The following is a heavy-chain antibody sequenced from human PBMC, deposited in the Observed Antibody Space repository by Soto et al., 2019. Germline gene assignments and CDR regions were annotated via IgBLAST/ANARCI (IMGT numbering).Heavy chain of an antibody. Sequence: ASVKVSCKASGYTFTSYAMHWVRQTPGQRLEWMGWINAGNGNTKYSQKFQGRVTITRDTSASTAYMELSSLRSEDTAVYYCARDLEGSSWYFDYWGQGTLVTVSS. CDR2: INAGNGNT. CDR1: GYTFTSYA. D-gene: IGHD6-13*01. CDR3: ARDLEGSSWYFDY. J-gene: IGHJ4*02. V-gene: IGHV1-3*01.